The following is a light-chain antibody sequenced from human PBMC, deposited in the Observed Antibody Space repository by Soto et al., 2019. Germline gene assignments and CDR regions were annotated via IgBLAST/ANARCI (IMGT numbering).Light chain of an antibody. V-gene: IGKV2-30*01. CDR2: KVS. CDR1: QSLVSSDGNTY. J-gene: IGKJ1*01. CDR3: MQGTHWPWT. Sequence: DVVMTQSPLSLPVTLGQPASISCRSSQSLVSSDGNTYLNWFQQRPGQSPRRLIYKVSNRDSGVPDRFSGSGSGTDFTLKISRVEAEDVGAYYCMQGTHWPWTFGQGTKVDIK.